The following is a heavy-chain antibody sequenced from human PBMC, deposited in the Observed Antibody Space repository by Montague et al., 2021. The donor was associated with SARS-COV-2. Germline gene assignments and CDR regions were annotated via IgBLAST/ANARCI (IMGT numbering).Heavy chain of an antibody. CDR1: GASITTYY. V-gene: IGHV4-59*01. Sequence: SETLSLTCSVSGASITTYYWSWIRQAPGKGLEWIAYIFHSGHTNYNPSLRSRVAISIDTSRDQFSLSPTSITAADTAVYYCARQPYLASAYYFDYWGLGTLVTGSS. CDR2: IFHSGHT. J-gene: IGHJ4*02. D-gene: IGHD3-10*01. CDR3: ARQPYLASAYYFDY.